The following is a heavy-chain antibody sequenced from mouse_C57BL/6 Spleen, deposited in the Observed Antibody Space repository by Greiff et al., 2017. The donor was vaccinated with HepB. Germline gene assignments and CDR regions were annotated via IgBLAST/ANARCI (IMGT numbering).Heavy chain of an antibody. CDR2: INPSSGYT. V-gene: IGHV1-4*01. D-gene: IGHD2-1*01. CDR3: ARSYYGKYDDFDY. J-gene: IGHJ2*01. CDR1: GYTFTSYT. Sequence: LQESGAELVRPGASVKMSCKASGYTFTSYTMHWVKQRPGQGLEWIGYINPSSGYTKYNQKFKDKATLTADKSSSTAYMQLSSLTSEDSAVYYCARSYYGKYDDFDYWGQGTTLTVSS.